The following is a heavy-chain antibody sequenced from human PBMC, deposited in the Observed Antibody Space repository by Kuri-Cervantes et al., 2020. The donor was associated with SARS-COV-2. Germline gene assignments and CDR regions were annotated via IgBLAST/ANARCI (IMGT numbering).Heavy chain of an antibody. D-gene: IGHD3-22*01. Sequence: ASVKVSCKASGYTSTGYYMRWVRQAPGQGLEWMGWINPNSGGTNYAQKFQGWVTMTRDTSISTVYMELSRLRSDDTAVYYCARSTPFRRLAVISQGGAFDIWGQGTMVAVSS. J-gene: IGHJ3*02. CDR1: GYTSTGYY. V-gene: IGHV1-2*04. CDR2: INPNSGGT. CDR3: ARSTPFRRLAVISQGGAFDI.